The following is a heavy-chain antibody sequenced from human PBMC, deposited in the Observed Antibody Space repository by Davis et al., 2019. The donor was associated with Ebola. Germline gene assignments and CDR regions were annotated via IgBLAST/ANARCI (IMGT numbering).Heavy chain of an antibody. J-gene: IGHJ5*02. CDR2: IYYSGTT. D-gene: IGHD2/OR15-2a*01. V-gene: IGHV4-59*11. CDR3: ARHDVVPYFSHGFDP. Sequence: PSETLSLTCTVSGGSFGSHYWSWIRQSPGKRLQWIGYIYYSGTTEYNPSLKSRVTISLDTSKNQFSLKMNSVTAADTAMYYCARHDVVPYFSHGFDPWGQGTLVTVSS. CDR1: GGSFGSHY.